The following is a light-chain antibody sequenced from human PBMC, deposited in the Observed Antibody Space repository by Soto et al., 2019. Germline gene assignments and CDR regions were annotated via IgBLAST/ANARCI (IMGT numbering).Light chain of an antibody. Sequence: QSALTQPASVSGSPGQSITISCTGTSNDVGAYNYVSWYQHYPGKAPKLIIYDVSNRPSGVFNRFSGSKSGNTASLTISGLQAEDEADYYCSSYTSSSTLVFGGGTKLTVL. J-gene: IGLJ2*01. V-gene: IGLV2-14*03. CDR1: SNDVGAYNY. CDR2: DVS. CDR3: SSYTSSSTLV.